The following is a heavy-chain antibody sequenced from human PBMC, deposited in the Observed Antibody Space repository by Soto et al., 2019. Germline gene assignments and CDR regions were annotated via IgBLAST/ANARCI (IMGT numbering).Heavy chain of an antibody. D-gene: IGHD3-9*01. V-gene: IGHV1-24*01. Sequence: ASVKVSCKVSGYTLTELSMHWVRQAPGKGLEWMGGFDPEDGETIYAQKFQGRVTMTEDTSTDTAYMELSSLRSEDTAVYYCATALHYDILDAFDIWGQGTMVTVSS. CDR1: GYTLTELS. J-gene: IGHJ3*02. CDR2: FDPEDGET. CDR3: ATALHYDILDAFDI.